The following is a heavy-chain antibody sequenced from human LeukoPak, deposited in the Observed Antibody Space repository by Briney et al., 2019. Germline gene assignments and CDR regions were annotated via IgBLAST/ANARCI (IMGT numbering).Heavy chain of an antibody. CDR3: ARDFCSSTSCYTRWFDP. J-gene: IGHJ5*02. CDR2: ISSSSSTI. V-gene: IGHV3-48*04. CDR1: GFTFGSYS. D-gene: IGHD2-2*02. Sequence: GGSLRLSCAASGFTFGSYSMNWVRQAPGKGLEWVSYISSSSSTIYYADSVKGRFTISRDNAKNSLYLQMNSLRAEDTAVYYCARDFCSSTSCYTRWFDPWGQGTLVTVSS.